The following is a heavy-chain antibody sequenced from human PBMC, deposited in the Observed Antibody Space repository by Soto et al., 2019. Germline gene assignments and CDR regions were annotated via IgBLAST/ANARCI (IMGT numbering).Heavy chain of an antibody. CDR2: ISDYNGNT. J-gene: IGHJ4*02. V-gene: IGHV1-18*04. D-gene: IGHD2-2*01. CDR1: GYTFTSYG. Sequence: QVQLVQSGAEVKKPGASVKVSCKASGYTFTSYGISWVRQAPGQGLEWMGWISDYNGNTNYAQKLQGRVTMTTDTSTGTAYMELRSLRSDDTAVYYCARDIVVVPAAQYCSGDSCLRAVFDYWGQGTLVTVSS. CDR3: ARDIVVVPAAQYCSGDSCLRAVFDY.